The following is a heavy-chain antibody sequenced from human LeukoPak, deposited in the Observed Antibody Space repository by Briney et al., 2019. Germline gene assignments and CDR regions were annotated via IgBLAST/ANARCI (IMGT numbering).Heavy chain of an antibody. V-gene: IGHV3-30*02. Sequence: PGGSLRLSCAAFGFTFSRYGMHWVRQAPGKGPQWVAFIRYDGTNKYYADSVKGRFTMSRDNSKNTLYLQMNSLRAEDTAVYYCAKSTGEQLYFRDFDYWGQGTLVTVAS. CDR2: IRYDGTNK. J-gene: IGHJ4*02. CDR1: GFTFSRYG. D-gene: IGHD1/OR15-1a*01. CDR3: AKSTGEQLYFRDFDY.